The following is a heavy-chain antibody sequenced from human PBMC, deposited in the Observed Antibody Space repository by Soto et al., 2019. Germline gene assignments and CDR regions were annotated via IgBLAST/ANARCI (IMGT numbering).Heavy chain of an antibody. J-gene: IGHJ4*02. CDR3: ARESTVTTGFY. D-gene: IGHD4-17*01. CDR2: ISSSSSYI. CDR1: GFTFSSYS. V-gene: IGHV3-21*01. Sequence: EVQLVESGGGLVKPGGSLRLSCAASGFTFSSYSMNWVRQAPGKGLEWVSSISSSSSYIYYADSVKGRFTISRDNAKNSLYLQMNSLRAEDMAVYYCARESTVTTGFYWGQGTLVTVSS.